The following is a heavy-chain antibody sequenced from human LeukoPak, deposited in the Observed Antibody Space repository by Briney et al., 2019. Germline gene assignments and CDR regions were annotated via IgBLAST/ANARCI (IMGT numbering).Heavy chain of an antibody. CDR2: IKSKTDGGTT. CDR3: TTGGWNYDFWSGQGREVNLYFDY. V-gene: IGHV3-15*01. D-gene: IGHD3-3*01. CDR1: GFTFSNAW. J-gene: IGHJ4*02. Sequence: SGGSLRLSCAASGFTFSNAWMSWVRQAPGKGLEWVGRIKSKTDGGTTDYAAPVKGRFTISRDDSKNTLYLQMNSLKTEDTAVYYCTTGGWNYDFWSGQGREVNLYFDYWGQGTLVTVSS.